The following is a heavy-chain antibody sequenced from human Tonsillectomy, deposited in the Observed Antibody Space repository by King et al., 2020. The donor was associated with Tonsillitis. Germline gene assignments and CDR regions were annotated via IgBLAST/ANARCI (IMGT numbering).Heavy chain of an antibody. CDR2: INPSGGST. V-gene: IGHV1-46*03. CDR3: ARGVTGIAAAGIYYYYYMDV. Sequence: QLVQSGAEVKKPGASVKVSCKASGYTFTSYYMHWVRQAPGQGLEWIGIINPSGGSTSYAQKFQGRVTMTRDTSTSTVYMELSSLRSEDTAVYYCARGVTGIAAAGIYYYYYMDVWGKGTTVTVSS. CDR1: GYTFTSYY. J-gene: IGHJ6*03. D-gene: IGHD6-13*01.